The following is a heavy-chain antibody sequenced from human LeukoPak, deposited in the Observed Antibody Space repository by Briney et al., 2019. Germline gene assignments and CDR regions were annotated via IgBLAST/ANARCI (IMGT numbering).Heavy chain of an antibody. CDR1: GGSISSSSYY. Sequence: SETLSLTCTVSGGSISSSSYYWGWIRQPPGEGLEWIGSIYYSGSTYYNPSLKSRVTISVDTSKNQFSLKLSSVTAADTAVYYCARDYGDYTRGAYYFDDWGQGTLVTVSS. D-gene: IGHD4-17*01. CDR2: IYYSGST. V-gene: IGHV4-39*02. CDR3: ARDYGDYTRGAYYFDD. J-gene: IGHJ4*02.